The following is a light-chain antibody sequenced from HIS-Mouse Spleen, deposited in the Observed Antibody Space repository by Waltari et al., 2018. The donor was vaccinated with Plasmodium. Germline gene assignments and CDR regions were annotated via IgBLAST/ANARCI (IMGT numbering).Light chain of an antibody. CDR3: CSYAGSYTFGV. CDR2: DVS. V-gene: IGLV2-11*01. J-gene: IGLJ2*01. CDR1: SSDVGGYHY. Sequence: QSALTQPRSVSGSPGQSVTISCTGTSSDVGGYHYVSWYQQPPGKAPKLMIYDVSKRPSGVPDRFSGSKSGNTASLTISGLQAEDEADYYCCSYAGSYTFGVFGGGTKLTVL.